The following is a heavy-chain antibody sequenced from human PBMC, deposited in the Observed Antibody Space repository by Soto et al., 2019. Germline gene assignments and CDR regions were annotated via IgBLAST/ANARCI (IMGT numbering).Heavy chain of an antibody. CDR2: ISYDGGNE. D-gene: IGHD3-10*01. CDR3: AKGVVREPDYFDY. J-gene: IGHJ4*02. CDR1: GFTFSAFA. Sequence: QVQMVESGGGVAQPGRSLRLSCAVSGFTFSAFAMYWVRQAPGKGLEWVALISYDGGNEDYAESVRGRFSISRDNSKNTLYLDMNSLSAEDSAVYFCAKGVVREPDYFDYWGQGTLVTVSS. V-gene: IGHV3-30*18.